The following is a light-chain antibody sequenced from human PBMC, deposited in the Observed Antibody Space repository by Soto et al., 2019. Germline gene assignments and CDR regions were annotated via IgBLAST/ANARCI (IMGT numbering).Light chain of an antibody. CDR3: HQYHIYPVT. Sequence: DIXMTXSXXTLSASVGDRVTITCRASQSVSTWLAWYQQKPGKAPKLLIHKASTFENGVPSRFSGSGSGTDNTLTISSLQTDDFATYYCHQYHIYPVTFGGGTKGEIK. CDR2: KAS. V-gene: IGKV1-5*03. CDR1: QSVSTW. J-gene: IGKJ4*01.